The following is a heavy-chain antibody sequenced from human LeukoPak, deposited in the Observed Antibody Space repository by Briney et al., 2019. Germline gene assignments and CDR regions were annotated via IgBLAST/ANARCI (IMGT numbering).Heavy chain of an antibody. D-gene: IGHD6-6*01. J-gene: IGHJ4*02. V-gene: IGHV3-48*01. Sequence: GGSLRLSCAASGFTFSSYSMNWVRQAPGKGLEWVSYISSSSSTIYYADSVKGRFTISRDNAKNSLYLQMNSLRAEDTAVYYCARDSSTRGYSSSPDYWGQGTLVTVSS. CDR2: ISSSSSTI. CDR3: ARDSSTRGYSSSPDY. CDR1: GFTFSSYS.